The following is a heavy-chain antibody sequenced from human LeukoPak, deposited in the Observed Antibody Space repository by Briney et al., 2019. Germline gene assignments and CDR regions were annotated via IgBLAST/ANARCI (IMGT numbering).Heavy chain of an antibody. V-gene: IGHV3-30*02. J-gene: IGHJ4*02. CDR2: IRYDETNI. CDR3: ASAVVTRSLDN. CDR1: GFSFRTYE. Sequence: SWGSLRLSCAASGFSFRTYEMHWVRQAPGKGLQWVAYIRYDETNIYYADSVKGRFTISRDNSKNTLYLQMNNVRPEDTAVYYCASAVVTRSLDNWGQGTLVTVSS. D-gene: IGHD4-23*01.